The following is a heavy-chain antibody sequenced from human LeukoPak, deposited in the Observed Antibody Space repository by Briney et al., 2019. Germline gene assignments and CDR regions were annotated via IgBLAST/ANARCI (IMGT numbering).Heavy chain of an antibody. CDR1: GFTFNNYG. CDR3: ARDRGGSSSWYEDAFDI. Sequence: GGSLRLSCAASGFTFNNYGMSWVRQAPGKGLEWVSAISGSGDYIFYADSVKGRFTISRDNAKNSLYLQMNSLRAEDTAVYYCARDRGGSSSWYEDAFDIWGQGTMVTVSS. D-gene: IGHD6-13*01. V-gene: IGHV3-21*04. CDR2: ISGSGDYI. J-gene: IGHJ3*02.